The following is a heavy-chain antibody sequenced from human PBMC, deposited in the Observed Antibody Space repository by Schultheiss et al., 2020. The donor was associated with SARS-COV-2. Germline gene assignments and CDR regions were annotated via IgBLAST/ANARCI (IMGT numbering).Heavy chain of an antibody. V-gene: IGHV4-34*01. Sequence: SETLSLTCAVYGESFNGFSWTWIRQSPGKGLEWIGQVSHSGGTHYSPSLKSRVTISVDTSKNQFSLKLRSVTAADTAVYFCARCSSGYYGFDSWGQGTLVTVSS. CDR3: ARCSSGYYGFDS. CDR2: VSHSGGT. CDR1: GESFNGFS. D-gene: IGHD3-22*01. J-gene: IGHJ4*02.